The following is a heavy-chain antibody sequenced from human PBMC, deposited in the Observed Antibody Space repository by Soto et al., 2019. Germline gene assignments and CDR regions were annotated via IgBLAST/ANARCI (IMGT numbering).Heavy chain of an antibody. CDR1: GGSISSGGYY. D-gene: IGHD2-15*01. V-gene: IGHV4-31*03. Sequence: QVQLQESGPGLVKPSQTLSLTCTVSGGSISSGGYYWSWILQHPGKNLEWIGYIYYRGSTYYNPSIDRRLTISVDPSKNQFSQKLRSVTAADTAVYYCARVQGCGAAASFDYWGQGTLVTVSS. CDR2: IYYRGST. CDR3: ARVQGCGAAASFDY. J-gene: IGHJ4*02.